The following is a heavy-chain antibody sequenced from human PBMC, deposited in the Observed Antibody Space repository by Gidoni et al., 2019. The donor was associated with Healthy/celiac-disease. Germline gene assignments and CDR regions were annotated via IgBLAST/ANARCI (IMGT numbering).Heavy chain of an antibody. CDR2: ISSSSSYI. CDR1: VLTSRTCT. V-gene: IGHV3-21*01. Sequence: VQPVGSGADLANPGASLSPARPARVLTSRTCTSHRVRKAPGKGREWVSSISSSSSYIYYADSVKGRFTISRDNAKNSLYLQMNSLRAEDTAVYYCARDNSRIGYDILTGYWDFDYWGQGTLVTVSS. CDR3: ARDNSRIGYDILTGYWDFDY. J-gene: IGHJ4*02. D-gene: IGHD3-9*01.